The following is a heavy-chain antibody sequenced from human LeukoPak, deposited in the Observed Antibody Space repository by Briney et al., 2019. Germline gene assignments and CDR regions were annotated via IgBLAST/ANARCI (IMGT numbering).Heavy chain of an antibody. J-gene: IGHJ4*02. D-gene: IGHD1-26*01. Sequence: GGSLRLSCAASGFTFGNYWMSWVRQAPGKGLEWVANIKQGGSEKYYVDSVKGRFTISRDNAKNSLYLQMNSLRAEDTAVYYCARDLGKGDYFDYWGQGTLVTVSS. CDR3: ARDLGKGDYFDY. CDR2: IKQGGSEK. V-gene: IGHV3-7*01. CDR1: GFTFGNYW.